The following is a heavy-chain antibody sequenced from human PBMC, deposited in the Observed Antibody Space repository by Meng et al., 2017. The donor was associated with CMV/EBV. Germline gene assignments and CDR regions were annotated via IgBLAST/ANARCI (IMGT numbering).Heavy chain of an antibody. V-gene: IGHV1-46*01. J-gene: IGHJ4*02. CDR2: INPSGGST. D-gene: IGHD3-3*01. CDR3: ARESSYDFSHDY. CDR1: GYNFSSYY. Sequence: QVQLVECGDEGKKPGASVKVSRKASGYNFSSYYMHWVRQAPGQGLEWMGIINPSGGSTSYAQKFQGRVTMTRDTSTSTVYMELSSLRSEDTAVYYCARESSYDFSHDYWGQGTLVTVSS.